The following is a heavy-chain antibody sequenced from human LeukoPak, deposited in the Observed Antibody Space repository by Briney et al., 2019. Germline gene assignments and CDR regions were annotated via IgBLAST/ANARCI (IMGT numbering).Heavy chain of an antibody. CDR3: ARGLGGAVAYY. Sequence: GGSLRLSCAASGFTFSSYSMNWVRQAPGKGLEWVSFISSSSSYIYYADSVKGRFTISRDNAKNSLYLQMNSLRAEDTAVYYCARGLGGAVAYYWGQGTLVTVSS. V-gene: IGHV3-21*01. D-gene: IGHD6-19*01. J-gene: IGHJ4*02. CDR1: GFTFSSYS. CDR2: ISSSSSYI.